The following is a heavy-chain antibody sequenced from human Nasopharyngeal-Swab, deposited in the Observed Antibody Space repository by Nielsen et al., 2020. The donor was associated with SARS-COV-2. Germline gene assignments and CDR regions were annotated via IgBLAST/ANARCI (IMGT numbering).Heavy chain of an antibody. J-gene: IGHJ4*02. CDR1: GGSISSSSYY. CDR2: IYYSGST. CDR3: ARGLDGVVNPFDY. Sequence: SETLSLTCTVSGGSISSSSYYWGWIRQPPGKGLEWIGSIYYSGSTYYNPSLKSRVTISVDTSKNQFSLKLSSVTAADTAVYYCARGLDGVVNPFDYWGQGTLVTVSS. D-gene: IGHD3-3*01. V-gene: IGHV4-39*07.